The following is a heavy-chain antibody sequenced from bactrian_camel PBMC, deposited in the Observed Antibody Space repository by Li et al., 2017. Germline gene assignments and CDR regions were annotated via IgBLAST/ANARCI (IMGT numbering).Heavy chain of an antibody. CDR3: AASDGYCSLDTPHEYNY. CDR2: ISLTGNSK. J-gene: IGHJ4*01. Sequence: HVQLVESGGGSVQSGGSLRLSCAASGLSTAFNSICTAWFRQAPGEEREGVSCISLTGNSKYNADSVEGRFTISRDNSKNTMWLQMNSLKPDDTAMYYCAASDGYCSLDTPHEYNYWGQGTQVTVS. CDR1: GLSTAFNS. D-gene: IGHD3*01. V-gene: IGHV3S60*01.